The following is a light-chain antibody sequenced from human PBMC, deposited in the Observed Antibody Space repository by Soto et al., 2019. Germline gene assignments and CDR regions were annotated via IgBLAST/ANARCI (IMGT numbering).Light chain of an antibody. CDR3: QQYHDFQYT. J-gene: IGKJ2*01. Sequence: IQMTQSPSTLSASVGDGVTITCRASQSIGSGLAWYQQQPGKAPKLLIYKATNLQRGVSSRFSGSGSGTDFSLTISSLQPADSATYYCQQYHDFQYTFGQGTKLEI. CDR1: QSIGSG. V-gene: IGKV1-5*03. CDR2: KAT.